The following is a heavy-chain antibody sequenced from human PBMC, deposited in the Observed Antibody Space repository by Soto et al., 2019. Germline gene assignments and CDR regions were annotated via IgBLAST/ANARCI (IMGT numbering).Heavy chain of an antibody. CDR3: ARDRWPPIGYGIDV. V-gene: IGHV1-18*01. CDR1: GYTFTSYG. J-gene: IGHJ6*01. Sequence: ASVKVSCKASGYTFTSYGISWVRQAPGQGLEWMGWISAYNGNTNYAQKLQGRVTMTTDTSTSTAYMELRSLRSDDTAVYYCARDRWPPIGYGIDVWRQGTTVPGSS. D-gene: IGHD2-15*01. CDR2: ISAYNGNT.